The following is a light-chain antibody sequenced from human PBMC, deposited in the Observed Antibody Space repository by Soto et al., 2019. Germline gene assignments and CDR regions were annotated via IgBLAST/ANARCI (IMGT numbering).Light chain of an antibody. Sequence: QSALTQPASVSGSPGQSITISCTGTSSDVGSYNLVSWYQQHPGKAPKLMIYEGSRRPSGVSNRFSGSKAGNTASLTISALQAEDEADYYCCAYAGSSPFEVFCGGTALTLL. CDR2: EGS. V-gene: IGLV2-23*03. CDR1: SSDVGSYNL. CDR3: CAYAGSSPFEV. J-gene: IGLJ2*01.